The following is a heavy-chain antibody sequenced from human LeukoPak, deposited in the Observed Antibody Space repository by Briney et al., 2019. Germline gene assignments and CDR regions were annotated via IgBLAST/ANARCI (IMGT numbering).Heavy chain of an antibody. D-gene: IGHD3-10*01. CDR2: ISSSGSTI. V-gene: IGHV3-48*03. J-gene: IGHJ4*02. CDR1: GFTFSSYE. Sequence: PGGSLRLSCAASGFTFSSYEMNWVRQAPGKGLEWVSYISSSGSTIYYADSVKGRFTISRDNAKNSLYLQMNSLRAEDTAVYYCAHYGSGSYSPFDYWGQGTLVNVSS. CDR3: AHYGSGSYSPFDY.